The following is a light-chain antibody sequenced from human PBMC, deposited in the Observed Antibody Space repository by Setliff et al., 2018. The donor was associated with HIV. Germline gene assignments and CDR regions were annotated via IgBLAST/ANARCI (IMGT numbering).Light chain of an antibody. CDR2: SSN. CDR3: CSYTSGSTLV. Sequence: QSVLTQPPSASGTPGQKVTISCSGSSSNIGSNTVNWYQQLPGTAPKLLIYSSNVRPSRVPDRFSGSKSGNTASLTISGLQAEDDADYYCCSYTSGSTLVFGGGTKVTVL. V-gene: IGLV1-44*01. CDR1: SSNIGSNT. J-gene: IGLJ2*01.